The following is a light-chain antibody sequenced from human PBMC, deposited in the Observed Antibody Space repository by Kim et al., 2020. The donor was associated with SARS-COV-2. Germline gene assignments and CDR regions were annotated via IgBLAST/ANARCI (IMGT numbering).Light chain of an antibody. CDR2: KIS. CDR1: QSVVHSERNTH. CDR3: VKATPLTRT. J-gene: IGKJ1*01. V-gene: IGKV2-24*01. Sequence: PASLASRSTQSVVHSERNTHVCWLPQRPGQHPRLLISKISHRFNGGPDRFSGSGAGTEFTLKISRVEAVEVGVYYCVKATPLTRTFGQGTQVDIK.